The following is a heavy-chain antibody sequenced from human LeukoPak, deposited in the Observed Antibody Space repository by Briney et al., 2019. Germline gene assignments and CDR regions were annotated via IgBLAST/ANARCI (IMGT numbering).Heavy chain of an antibody. CDR1: GYTFTSYG. J-gene: IGHJ4*02. CDR3: ARAVSFSGSAVTGGAH. V-gene: IGHV1-18*01. Sequence: ASVKVSCKASGYTFTSYGISWVRQAPGQGLEWIGWISVYNGNTIYAQKLQGRVTMATDTPTSTAYMELRSLQSDDTAVYYCARAVSFSGSAVTGGAHWGQGTLVTVSS. D-gene: IGHD6-19*01. CDR2: ISVYNGNT.